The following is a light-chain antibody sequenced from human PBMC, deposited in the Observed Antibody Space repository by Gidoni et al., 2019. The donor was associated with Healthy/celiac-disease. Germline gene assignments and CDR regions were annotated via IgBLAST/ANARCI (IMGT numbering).Light chain of an antibody. V-gene: IGKV1-12*01. Sequence: PSRFSGSGSGTDFTLTISSLQPEDFATYYCQQANSFPYTFCQRTKLEIK. CDR3: QQANSFPYT. J-gene: IGKJ2*01.